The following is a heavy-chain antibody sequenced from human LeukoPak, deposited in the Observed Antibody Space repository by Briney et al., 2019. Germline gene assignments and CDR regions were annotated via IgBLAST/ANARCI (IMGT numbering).Heavy chain of an antibody. CDR2: IWYDGSNK. Sequence: PGGSLRLSCAASGFSFSSYGMHWVRQAPGKGPEWVAVIWYDGSNKYYGDSVKGRFTISRDNSKNTLYLQMNSLRAEDTAVYYCARRDRYCSSTSCYPPYGMDVWGQGTTVTVSS. V-gene: IGHV3-33*01. CDR3: ARRDRYCSSTSCYPPYGMDV. J-gene: IGHJ6*02. CDR1: GFSFSSYG. D-gene: IGHD2-2*01.